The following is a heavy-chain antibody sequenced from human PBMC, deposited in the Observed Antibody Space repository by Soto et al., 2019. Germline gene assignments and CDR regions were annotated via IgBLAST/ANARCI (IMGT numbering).Heavy chain of an antibody. CDR1: GDTSTNYA. Sequence: SVKVSCKSSGDTSTNYAISWVRQAPGQGLEWMGGIIPFFNTSNYAQNFQGRIRMTADKSTDTVYMDLTGLTSEDTAIYYCARTLWEDISMETAAKHYFYCLDVWGQGTAVTVSS. D-gene: IGHD5-18*01. V-gene: IGHV1-69*06. CDR3: ARTLWEDISMETAAKHYFYCLDV. CDR2: IIPFFNTS. J-gene: IGHJ6*02.